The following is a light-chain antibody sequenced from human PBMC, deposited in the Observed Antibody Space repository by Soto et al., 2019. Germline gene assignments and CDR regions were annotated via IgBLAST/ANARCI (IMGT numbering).Light chain of an antibody. Sequence: EIVLTQSPGTLSLSPGERATLSCRASQSVTNSYIAWYQQKPGQSPRLLIYRASTRATGIPDRFSGSGSGTDFTLTISRLEREDFAVYYCQQYGSSPSGFTFGPGTKVEIK. CDR1: QSVTNSY. CDR2: RAS. V-gene: IGKV3-20*01. J-gene: IGKJ3*01. CDR3: QQYGSSPSGFT.